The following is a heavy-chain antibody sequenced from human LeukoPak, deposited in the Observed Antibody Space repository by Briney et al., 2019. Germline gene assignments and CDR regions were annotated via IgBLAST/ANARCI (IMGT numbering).Heavy chain of an antibody. D-gene: IGHD3-22*01. CDR1: GFTFSSYA. Sequence: PGGSLRLSCAASGFTFSSYAMSWVCQAPGKGLEWVSAISGSGGSTYYADSVKGRFTISRDNSKNTLYLQMNSLRAEDTAVYYCAKDFDVYDSSGTNFDYWGQGTLVTVSS. CDR2: ISGSGGST. V-gene: IGHV3-23*01. J-gene: IGHJ4*02. CDR3: AKDFDVYDSSGTNFDY.